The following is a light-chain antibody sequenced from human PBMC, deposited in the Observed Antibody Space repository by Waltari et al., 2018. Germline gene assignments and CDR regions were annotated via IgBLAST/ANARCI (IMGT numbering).Light chain of an antibody. CDR1: QSLLYNSNNKNY. Sequence: DIVMTQSPDSLAVSLGERATIHCKSSQSLLYNSNNKNYLAWYQQSPGQPPKLHFYWAAFRDSGVPDRFSGSGSGTAFTLTISSLQAEDVAVYYCQQYYSSPRTFGGGTKVEI. CDR2: WAA. V-gene: IGKV4-1*01. J-gene: IGKJ4*01. CDR3: QQYYSSPRT.